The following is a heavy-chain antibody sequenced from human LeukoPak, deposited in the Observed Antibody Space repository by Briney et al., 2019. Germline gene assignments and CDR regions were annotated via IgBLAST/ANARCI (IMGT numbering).Heavy chain of an antibody. J-gene: IGHJ6*02. D-gene: IGHD6-19*01. CDR2: INSDGSST. CDR1: GFTLSSYW. V-gene: IGHV3-74*01. Sequence: GGSLRLSCAASGFTLSSYWMHWVRQAPGKGLVWVSRINSDGSSTSYADSVKGRFTISRDNAKNTLYLQMSSLRAEDTAVYYCAREGYSSGWYPGMDVWGQGTTVTVSS. CDR3: AREGYSSGWYPGMDV.